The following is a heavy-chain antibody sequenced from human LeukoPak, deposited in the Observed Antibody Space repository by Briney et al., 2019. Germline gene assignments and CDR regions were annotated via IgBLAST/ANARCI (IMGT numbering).Heavy chain of an antibody. CDR2: IKQDGSEK. D-gene: IGHD3-10*01. Sequence: GGSLRLSCAASGFTFSRYWMSWVRQAPGKGLEWVANIKQDGSEKYYVDSVKGRFTISRDNAKDSLYLQMNSLRAEDTAVYYCARDSRGAFDYWGQGTLVTVSS. J-gene: IGHJ4*02. CDR3: ARDSRGAFDY. CDR1: GFTFSRYW. V-gene: IGHV3-7*01.